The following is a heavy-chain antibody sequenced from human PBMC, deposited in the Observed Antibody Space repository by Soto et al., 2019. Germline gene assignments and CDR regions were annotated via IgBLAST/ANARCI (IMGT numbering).Heavy chain of an antibody. Sequence: GGSLRLSCAASGFTFSSYSMNWVRQAPGKGLEWVSSISSSSSYIYYADSVKGRFTISRDNAKNSLYLQMNSLRAEDTAVYYCARCFINYDFWSGYQISTLEYYYYYMDVWGKGTTVTVSS. J-gene: IGHJ6*03. D-gene: IGHD3-3*01. CDR2: ISSSSSYI. CDR3: ARCFINYDFWSGYQISTLEYYYYYMDV. V-gene: IGHV3-21*01. CDR1: GFTFSSYS.